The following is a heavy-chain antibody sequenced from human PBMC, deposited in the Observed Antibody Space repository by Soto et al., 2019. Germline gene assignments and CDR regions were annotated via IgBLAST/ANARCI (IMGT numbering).Heavy chain of an antibody. V-gene: IGHV1-69*02. CDR2: FIPILDMA. Sequence: QVQVVQSGAEVKKPESSVKVSCKPSGGTFNTYTVNWVRLAPGHGLEWMGRFIPILDMANYAQTFQDRVTITADISTFTAYMELNSLTSDDTAVYYCAITYCRDNSCPRDFDFWGPGTRVTVSS. CDR1: GGTFNTYT. D-gene: IGHD2-21*01. CDR3: AITYCRDNSCPRDFDF. J-gene: IGHJ4*02.